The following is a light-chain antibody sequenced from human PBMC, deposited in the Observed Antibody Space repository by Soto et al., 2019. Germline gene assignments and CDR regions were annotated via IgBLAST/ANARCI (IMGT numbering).Light chain of an antibody. CDR3: ASWDVTLSAV. J-gene: IGLJ3*02. Sequence: QAVVTQPPSASGTPGQRVTISCSGNISIIGTKFVYWYKQLPGTAPKLLIFKNNQRSSGVPDRFSGSKSGTSASLAINGLRFEDEADYYCASWDVTLSAVFGGGTKLTVL. V-gene: IGLV1-47*01. CDR2: KNN. CDR1: ISIIGTKF.